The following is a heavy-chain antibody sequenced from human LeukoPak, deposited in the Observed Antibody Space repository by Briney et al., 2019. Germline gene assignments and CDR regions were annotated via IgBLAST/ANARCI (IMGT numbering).Heavy chain of an antibody. Sequence: GGSLRLSCAASGFTFSSYVMSWVRQAPGKGLEWVSAISGSGGSTYYADSVKGRFTISRDNSKNTLYLQMNSLRAEDTAVYYCAKAMQIVVVPAALTWGQGTLVTVSS. D-gene: IGHD2-2*01. CDR2: ISGSGGST. V-gene: IGHV3-23*01. J-gene: IGHJ4*02. CDR1: GFTFSSYV. CDR3: AKAMQIVVVPAALT.